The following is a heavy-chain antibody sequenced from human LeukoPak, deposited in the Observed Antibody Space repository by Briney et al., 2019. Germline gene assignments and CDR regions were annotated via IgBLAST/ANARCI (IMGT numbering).Heavy chain of an antibody. J-gene: IGHJ6*03. D-gene: IGHD3-3*01. CDR2: IIPILGIA. CDR3: ARGNRSDYDFWSGYLSYYYYYYMDV. Sequence: ASVKVSCKASGGTFSSYAISWVRQAPGQGLEWMGRIIPILGIANYAQKFQGRVTITADKSTSTAYMELSSLRSEDTAVYYCARGNRSDYDFWSGYLSYYYYYYMDVWGKGTTVTVSS. CDR1: GGTFSSYA. V-gene: IGHV1-69*04.